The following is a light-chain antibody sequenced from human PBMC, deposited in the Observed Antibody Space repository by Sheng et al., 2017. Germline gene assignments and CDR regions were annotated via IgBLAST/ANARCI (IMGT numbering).Light chain of an antibody. Sequence: DIQMTQSPSSLSAFVGDRVTITCRASQTISIYLNWYQQKPGKGPKLLIYAVSTLQIGVPPRFSGSGSGTDFSLTISSLQPEDIATYYCQQSYNIPRTFGQGTKVEIK. V-gene: IGKV1-39*01. CDR2: AVS. CDR1: QTISIY. CDR3: QQSYNIPRT. J-gene: IGKJ2*01.